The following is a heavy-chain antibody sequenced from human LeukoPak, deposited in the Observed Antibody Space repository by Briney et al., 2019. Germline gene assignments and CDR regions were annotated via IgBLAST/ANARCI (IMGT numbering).Heavy chain of an antibody. D-gene: IGHD1-26*01. V-gene: IGHV1-24*01. J-gene: IGHJ3*02. CDR2: FDPEDGET. CDR1: GYTLTELS. CDR3: ATQIKLVGATTGDAFDI. Sequence: ASVKVSCKVSGYTLTELSMHWVRQAPGKGLEWMGGFDPEDGETICAQKFQGRVAMTEDTSTDTAYMELSSLRSEDTAVYYCATQIKLVGATTGDAFDIWGQGTMVTVSS.